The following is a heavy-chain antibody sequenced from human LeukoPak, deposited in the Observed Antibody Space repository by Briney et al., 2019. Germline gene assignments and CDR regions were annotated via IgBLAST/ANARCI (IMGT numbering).Heavy chain of an antibody. Sequence: ASVKVSCKASGGTFSSYAISWVRQAPGQGLEWMGGIIPIFGTANYAQKFQGRVTITTDESTSTAYMELSSLRSEDTAVYYCARGQVVNWNYVENWFDPWGQGTLVTVSS. J-gene: IGHJ5*02. CDR1: GGTFSSYA. CDR2: IIPIFGTA. D-gene: IGHD1-7*01. V-gene: IGHV1-69*05. CDR3: ARGQVVNWNYVENWFDP.